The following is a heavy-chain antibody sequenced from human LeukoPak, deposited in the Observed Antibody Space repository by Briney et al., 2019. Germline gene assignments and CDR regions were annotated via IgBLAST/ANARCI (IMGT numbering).Heavy chain of an antibody. V-gene: IGHV4-61*02. J-gene: IGHJ6*03. Sequence: SQTLSLTCTVSGGSISSGSYYWSWIRQPAGKGLEWIGRIYTSGSTNYNPSLKSRVTISVDTSKNQFSLKLSSVTAADTAVYYCAREGLYCSSTSCYKEMGNMDVWGKGTTVTVSS. CDR2: IYTSGST. CDR3: AREGLYCSSTSCYKEMGNMDV. D-gene: IGHD2-2*02. CDR1: GGSISSGSYY.